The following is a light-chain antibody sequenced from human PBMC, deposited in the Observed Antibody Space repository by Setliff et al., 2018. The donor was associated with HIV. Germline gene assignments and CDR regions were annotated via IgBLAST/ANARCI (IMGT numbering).Light chain of an antibody. CDR3: CSYAGGSTSLFV. CDR2: EVS. V-gene: IGLV2-23*02. J-gene: IGLJ1*01. Sequence: QSVLTQPASVSGSPGQSITISCTGTSTDVGTYNLVSWYQQHPGKAPKVMIYEVSKRPSGISNRFSGSKSGNTASLTISGLQPEDESDYYCCSYAGGSTSLFVFGTGTKVTVL. CDR1: STDVGTYNL.